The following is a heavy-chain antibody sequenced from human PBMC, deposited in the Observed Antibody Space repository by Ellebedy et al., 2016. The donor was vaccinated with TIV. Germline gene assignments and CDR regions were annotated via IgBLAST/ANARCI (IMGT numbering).Heavy chain of an antibody. CDR1: GYTFTSYG. J-gene: IGHJ3*02. V-gene: IGHV1-18*01. Sequence: ASVKVSCKASGYTFTSYGISWVRQAPGQGLEWMGWISAYNGNTNYALKLQGRVTMTTDTSTSTAYMELRSLRSDDTAVYYCARDVGGSYSSLAFDIWGQGTMVTVSS. D-gene: IGHD1-26*01. CDR3: ARDVGGSYSSLAFDI. CDR2: ISAYNGNT.